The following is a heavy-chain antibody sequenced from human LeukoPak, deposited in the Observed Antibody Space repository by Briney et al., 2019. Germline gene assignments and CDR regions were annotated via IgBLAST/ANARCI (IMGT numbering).Heavy chain of an antibody. CDR2: INPNSGGT. CDR1: GYTFTGYY. J-gene: IGHJ3*02. V-gene: IGHV1-2*02. CDR3: ALSRSGYDPSDAFDI. D-gene: IGHD3-3*01. Sequence: ASVKVSCKASGYTFTGYYMHWVRQAPGQGLEWMGWINPNSGGTNYAQKFQGRVTMTRDTSTSTVYMDLSSLRSEDTAVYYCALSRSGYDPSDAFDIWGQGTMVTVSS.